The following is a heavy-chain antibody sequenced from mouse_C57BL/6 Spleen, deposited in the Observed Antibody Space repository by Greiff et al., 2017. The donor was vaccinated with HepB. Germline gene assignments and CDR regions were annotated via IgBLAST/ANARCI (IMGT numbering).Heavy chain of an antibody. J-gene: IGHJ3*01. V-gene: IGHV1-76*01. D-gene: IGHD2-3*01. CDR2: IYPGSGNT. Sequence: QVQLQQSGAELVRPGASVKLSCKASGYTFTDYYINWVKQRPGQGLEWIARIYPGSGNTYYNEKFKGKATLTAEKSSSTAYMQLSSLTSEDSAVYFCARGGYYPSFAYWGQGTLVTVSA. CDR1: GYTFTDYY. CDR3: ARGGYYPSFAY.